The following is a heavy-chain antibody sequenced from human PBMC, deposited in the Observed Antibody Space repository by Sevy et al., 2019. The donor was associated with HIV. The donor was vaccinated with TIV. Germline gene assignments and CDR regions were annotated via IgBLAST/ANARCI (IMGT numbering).Heavy chain of an antibody. CDR2: IIPRPGIA. CDR3: ASVRPCGGDCYFFDS. Sequence: ASVKVSCMASGGSLSNYGMNWVRQAPGQGLEWMGGIIPRPGIANYAQKVQDRVTITADESTSTVYMEVRGLRFEDTGVYYCASVRPCGGDCYFFDSRGQGTLVTVSS. CDR1: GGSLSNYG. V-gene: IGHV1-69*10. J-gene: IGHJ5*01. D-gene: IGHD2-21*02.